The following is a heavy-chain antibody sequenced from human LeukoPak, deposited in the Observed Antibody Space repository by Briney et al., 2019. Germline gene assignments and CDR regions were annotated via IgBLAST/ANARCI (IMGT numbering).Heavy chain of an antibody. J-gene: IGHJ4*02. CDR1: GYSFTTYC. CDR2: IYPADSDT. CDR3: ARRDWNGQYYFDF. V-gene: IGHV5-51*01. D-gene: IGHD1-1*01. Sequence: GESLKISCKGSGYSFTTYCIAWVRQMPGKGLECMGIIYPADSDTRYSPSFQGQVTISADKSITTAYLQWSSLKASDTAIYYCARRDWNGQYYFDFWGQGTLVTVSS.